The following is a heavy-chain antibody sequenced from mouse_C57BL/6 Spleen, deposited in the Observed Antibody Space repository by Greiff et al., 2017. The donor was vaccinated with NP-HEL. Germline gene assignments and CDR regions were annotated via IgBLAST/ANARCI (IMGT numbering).Heavy chain of an antibody. Sequence: QVQLKQPGAELVMPGASVKLSCKASGYTFTSYWMHWVKQRPGQGLEWIGEIDPSDSYTNYNQKFKGKSTLTVDKSSSTAYMQLSSLTSEDSAVYYCLRGDLYGFAYWGQGTLVTVSA. V-gene: IGHV1-69*01. D-gene: IGHD1-1*01. CDR3: LRGDLYGFAY. J-gene: IGHJ3*01. CDR1: GYTFTSYW. CDR2: IDPSDSYT.